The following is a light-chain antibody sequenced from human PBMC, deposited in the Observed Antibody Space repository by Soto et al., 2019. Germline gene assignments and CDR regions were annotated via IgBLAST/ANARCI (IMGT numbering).Light chain of an antibody. J-gene: IGKJ1*01. CDR3: LQYNSYSGT. V-gene: IGKV1-5*01. Sequence: DIQMTQSPSTLSASVGDRVTITCRASQSISSWLAWYQQKPGKAPKLLIYHASSLESGVPSRFSGSGSGTDFTLTISSLQPDDFATYYCLQYNSYSGTFGQGTKVEIK. CDR1: QSISSW. CDR2: HAS.